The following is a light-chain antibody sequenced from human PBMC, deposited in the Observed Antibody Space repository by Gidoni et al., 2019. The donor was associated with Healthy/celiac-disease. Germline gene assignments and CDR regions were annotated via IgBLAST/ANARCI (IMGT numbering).Light chain of an antibody. Sequence: EIVLTQSPATLSVSPGERATLSCRASQSVSRNLAWYQQQPGQAPRLLIYGASTRATGIPARFSGSGSGTEFTLTISSLQSEDVAVYYCQQYNNWPGTFGQGTKVEIK. V-gene: IGKV3-15*01. CDR2: GAS. J-gene: IGKJ1*01. CDR1: QSVSRN. CDR3: QQYNNWPGT.